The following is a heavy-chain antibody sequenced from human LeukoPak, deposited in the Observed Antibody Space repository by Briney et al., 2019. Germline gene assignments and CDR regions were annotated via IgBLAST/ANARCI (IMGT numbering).Heavy chain of an antibody. CDR2: IKHNGGEK. D-gene: IGHD3-22*01. V-gene: IGHV3-7*01. Sequence: PGGSLRLSCVASGFTFSSSAMSWVRQAPGKGLEWVASIKHNGGEKYYVDSVKGRFTISRDNAKNSLYLEMSSLRVEDTAVYYCARDRGWRTSGYYLYHFDYWGQGTLVTFAS. J-gene: IGHJ4*02. CDR1: GFTFSSSA. CDR3: ARDRGWRTSGYYLYHFDY.